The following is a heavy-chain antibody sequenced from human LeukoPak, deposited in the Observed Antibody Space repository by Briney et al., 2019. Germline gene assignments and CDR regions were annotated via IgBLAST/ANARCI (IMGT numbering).Heavy chain of an antibody. CDR2: ISYDGSNK. J-gene: IGHJ6*02. CDR1: GFTFSSYA. D-gene: IGHD3-10*01. V-gene: IGHV3-30-3*02. Sequence: PGGSLRLSCAASGFTFSSYAMHWVRQAPGKGLEWVAVISYDGSNKYYADSVKGRFTISRDNSKNTLYLQMNSLRAEDTAVYYCAKTPITMVYYYYGMDVWGQGTTVTVSS. CDR3: AKTPITMVYYYYGMDV.